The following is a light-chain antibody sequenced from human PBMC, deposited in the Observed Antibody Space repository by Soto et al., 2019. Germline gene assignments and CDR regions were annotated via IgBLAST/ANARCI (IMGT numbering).Light chain of an antibody. CDR1: SSDVGGYNY. CDR3: QVWDSSSDHLYV. CDR2: EVS. Sequence: LTQPASVSGSPGQSITISCTGTSSDVGGYNYVSWYQQHPGKAPKLMIYEVSNRPSGVSNRFSGSNSGNTATLTISRVEAGDEADYYCQVWDSSSDHLYVFGTGTKVTVL. V-gene: IGLV2-14*01. J-gene: IGLJ1*01.